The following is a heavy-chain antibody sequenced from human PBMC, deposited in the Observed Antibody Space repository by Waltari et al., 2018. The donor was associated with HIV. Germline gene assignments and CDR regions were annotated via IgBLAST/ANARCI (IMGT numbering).Heavy chain of an antibody. CDR3: AKDARFLDLDYYYGMDV. J-gene: IGHJ6*02. CDR1: AFTFSSYG. Sequence: QVQLVESGGGVVQPGRSLRLSCAASAFTFSSYGMHWVRQAPGKGLEWVAVISYDGSNKYYADSVKGRFTISRDNSKNTLYLQMNSLRAEDTAVYYCAKDARFLDLDYYYGMDVWGQGTTVTVSS. D-gene: IGHD3-3*01. CDR2: ISYDGSNK. V-gene: IGHV3-30*18.